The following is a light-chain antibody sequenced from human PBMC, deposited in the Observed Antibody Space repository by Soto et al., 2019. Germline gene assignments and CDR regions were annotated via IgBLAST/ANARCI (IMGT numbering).Light chain of an antibody. V-gene: IGLV1-44*01. CDR2: SDN. J-gene: IGLJ2*01. CDR3: AAWDVSLVV. CDR1: SSNIGTNT. Sequence: QSVLTQPPSASGTPGQRVTISCSGSSSNIGTNTVIWYQQLPGAAPRPLIYSDNQRPSGVPDRFSGSKSGTSASLAISGLQSEDEADYYCAAWDVSLVVFGGGTKVTVL.